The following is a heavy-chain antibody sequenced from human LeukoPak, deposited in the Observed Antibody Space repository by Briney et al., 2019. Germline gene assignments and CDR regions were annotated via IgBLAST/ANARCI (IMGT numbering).Heavy chain of an antibody. J-gene: IGHJ4*02. CDR1: GFTFRSYA. CDR3: AREWQWLAPYFDC. CDR2: ISGGGGTT. Sequence: GGSLRLSCAASGFTFRSYAMSWVRQTPEKGLEWVSAISGGGGTTKYADSVKGRFTISRDNSKNTLYLQMNSLRAEDTAIYYCAREWQWLAPYFDCWGQGTLVTVSS. D-gene: IGHD6-19*01. V-gene: IGHV3-23*01.